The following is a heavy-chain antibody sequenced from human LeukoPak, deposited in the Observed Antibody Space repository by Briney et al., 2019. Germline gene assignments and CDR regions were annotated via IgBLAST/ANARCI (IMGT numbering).Heavy chain of an antibody. J-gene: IGHJ5*02. CDR2: INAGNGNT. CDR1: GYTFTSYA. CDR3: ARDRWAYNGSGSYSRARNWFDP. Sequence: ASVKVSCKASGYTFTSYAMHWVRQAPGQRLEWMGWINAGNGNTKYSQKFQGRVTITRDTSASTAYMELSSLRSEDTAVYYCARDRWAYNGSGSYSRARNWFDPWGQGTLVTVSS. V-gene: IGHV1-3*01. D-gene: IGHD3-10*01.